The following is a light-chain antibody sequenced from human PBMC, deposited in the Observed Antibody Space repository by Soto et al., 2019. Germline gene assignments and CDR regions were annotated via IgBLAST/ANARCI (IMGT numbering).Light chain of an antibody. Sequence: QSALTQPASVSGSPGRSITISCTGTSSDVGGYNYVSWYQQHPGKAPKLMIYDVSNRPSGVSNRFSGSKSGNTASLTISGLQAEDESDYYCSSYTSSSTLLYLFGTGTKVTVL. CDR2: DVS. CDR1: SSDVGGYNY. V-gene: IGLV2-14*01. CDR3: SSYTSSSTLLYL. J-gene: IGLJ1*01.